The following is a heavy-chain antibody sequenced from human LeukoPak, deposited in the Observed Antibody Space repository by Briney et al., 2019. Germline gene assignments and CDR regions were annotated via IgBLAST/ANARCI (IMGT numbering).Heavy chain of an antibody. CDR3: ARHRDSSTHYYFDY. D-gene: IGHD6-13*01. V-gene: IGHV5-51*01. J-gene: IGHJ4*02. CDR2: IYPGDSDT. Sequence: GESLKISCKGSGYSFTKYWIAWVRQMPGKGLEWMGIIYPGDSDTRYSPSFQGQVTISADKSITTAYLQWNSLKASDTATYYCARHRDSSTHYYFDYWGQGTLVTVSS. CDR1: GYSFTKYW.